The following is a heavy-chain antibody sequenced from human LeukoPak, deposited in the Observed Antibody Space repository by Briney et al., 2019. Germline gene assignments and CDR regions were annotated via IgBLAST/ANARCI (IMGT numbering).Heavy chain of an antibody. D-gene: IGHD3-10*01. CDR1: GFTFSNYA. CDR2: ISDDGSRQ. Sequence: PGGSLKLSWAATGFTFSNYAIHWGRQAPGKGLEGVAFISDDGSRQHYADSVKGRFTISRDNSKNTLNLQMNSLRAEDTAVYYCVKDRTGTYTLDYWGQGTLVTVSS. J-gene: IGHJ4*02. V-gene: IGHV3-30-3*01. CDR3: VKDRTGTYTLDY.